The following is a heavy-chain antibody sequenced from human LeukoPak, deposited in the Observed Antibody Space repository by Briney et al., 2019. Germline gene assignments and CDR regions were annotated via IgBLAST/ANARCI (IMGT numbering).Heavy chain of an antibody. CDR2: IYHSGST. V-gene: IGHV4-38-2*02. Sequence: SETLSLTCTVSGYSISSGDYWGWIRQPPGKGLEWIGSIYHSGSTYYNPSLKSRVTISVDTSKSQFSLRLSSVTAADTAVYYCARSWNLERRYFDYWGQGTLVTVSS. CDR1: GYSISSGDY. J-gene: IGHJ4*02. CDR3: ARSWNLERRYFDY. D-gene: IGHD1-1*01.